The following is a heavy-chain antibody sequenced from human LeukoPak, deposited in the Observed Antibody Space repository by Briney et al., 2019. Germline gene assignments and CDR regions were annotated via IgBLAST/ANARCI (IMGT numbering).Heavy chain of an antibody. CDR1: GGSISSYY. CDR2: IHYTGST. CDR3: VRGPYGASISKWFDP. D-gene: IGHD4/OR15-4a*01. V-gene: IGHV4-59*01. Sequence: PSETLSLTCTVSGGSISSYYWSWIRQPPRKGLEWIGYIHYTGSTNYNPSLKNRVTLSVDTSRNQLSLQLSSVTTADTAVYYCVRGPYGASISKWFDPWGQGTLVIVSS. J-gene: IGHJ5*02.